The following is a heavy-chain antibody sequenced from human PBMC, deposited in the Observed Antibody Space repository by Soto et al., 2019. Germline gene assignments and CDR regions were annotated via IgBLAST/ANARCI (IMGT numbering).Heavy chain of an antibody. CDR2: INPSGGST. J-gene: IGHJ6*02. Sequence: QVQLVQSGAEVKKPGASVKVSCKASGYTFTSYYMHWVRQAPGQGLEWMGIINPSGGSTSYAQKCQGRVTMTRDTSTSTVYMELSSLRSEDTAVYYCAGGGGYCSGGSCYDAYYYGMDVWGQGTTVTVSS. V-gene: IGHV1-46*01. CDR1: GYTFTSYY. D-gene: IGHD2-15*01. CDR3: AGGGGYCSGGSCYDAYYYGMDV.